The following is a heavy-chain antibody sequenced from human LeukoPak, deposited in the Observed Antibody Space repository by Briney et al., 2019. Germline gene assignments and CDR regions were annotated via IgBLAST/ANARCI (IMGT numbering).Heavy chain of an antibody. CDR1: GGSISSYY. V-gene: IGHV4-4*08. Sequence: PSETLSLTCTVSGGSISSYYWSWIRQPPGKGLEWIGRIYTSGSTNYNPSLKSRVTISVDTSKNQFSQKLSSVTAADTAVYYCARDLLPSYYYYMDVWGKGTTVTVSS. CDR3: ARDLLPSYYYYMDV. D-gene: IGHD3-22*01. CDR2: IYTSGST. J-gene: IGHJ6*03.